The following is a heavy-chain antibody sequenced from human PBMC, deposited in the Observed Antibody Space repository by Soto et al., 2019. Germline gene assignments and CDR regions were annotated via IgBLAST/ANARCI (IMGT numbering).Heavy chain of an antibody. CDR2: IYPGDSDT. D-gene: IGHD4-17*01. CDR1: GYSFTSYW. J-gene: IGHJ6*02. Sequence: SGESLKISCKGSGYSFTSYWIGWVRQMPGKGLEWMGIIYPGDSDTRYSPSFQGQVTISADKSISTAYLQWSSLKASDTAMYYCARHGLSSPGYGDPYYYYGMDVWGQGTTVTVSS. V-gene: IGHV5-51*01. CDR3: ARHGLSSPGYGDPYYYYGMDV.